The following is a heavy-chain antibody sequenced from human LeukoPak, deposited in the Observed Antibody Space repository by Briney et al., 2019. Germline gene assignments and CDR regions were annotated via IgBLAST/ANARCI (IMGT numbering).Heavy chain of an antibody. CDR3: AKDSSGQFDY. CDR1: GFTFSSHD. Sequence: PGGSLRLSCAASGFTFSSHDMHWVRQAQGKGLEWMAVISYDGSNKYFADSVKGRFTISRDNSKNTLYLQMNSLRGDDTAMYYCAKDSSGQFDYWGQGTLVTVSS. CDR2: ISYDGSNK. J-gene: IGHJ4*02. D-gene: IGHD6-19*01. V-gene: IGHV3-30*18.